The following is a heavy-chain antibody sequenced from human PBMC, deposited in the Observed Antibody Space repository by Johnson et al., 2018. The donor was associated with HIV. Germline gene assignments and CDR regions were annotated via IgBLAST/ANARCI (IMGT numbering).Heavy chain of an antibody. V-gene: IGHV3-30*19. J-gene: IGHJ3*02. CDR1: GFTVSSNY. D-gene: IGHD6-13*01. Sequence: QVQLVESGGGLVQPGGSLRLSCAASGFTVSSNYMSWVRQAPEKGLEWVAVISFDGSNEYYADSVKGRFTISRDNSKNTLYLQMNSLRAEDTAVYYCAKEGSIAAAGNDAFDIWGQGTMVTVSS. CDR3: AKEGSIAAAGNDAFDI. CDR2: ISFDGSNE.